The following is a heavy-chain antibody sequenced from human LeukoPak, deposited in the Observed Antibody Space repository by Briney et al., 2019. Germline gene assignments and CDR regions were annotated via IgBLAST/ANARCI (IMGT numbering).Heavy chain of an antibody. CDR3: AKDRRSSRIYGSGSLDY. CDR2: IRTKANSYAT. Sequence: GGTLRLSCAASGFTFSDSSIHWVRQASGKGVEWVVLIRTKANSYATAYAASVTGRFTISRDDSKDTSYLQMNSLRAEDTAVYYCAKDRRSSRIYGSGSLDYWGQGTLVTVSS. V-gene: IGHV3-73*01. J-gene: IGHJ4*02. CDR1: GFTFSDSS. D-gene: IGHD3-10*01.